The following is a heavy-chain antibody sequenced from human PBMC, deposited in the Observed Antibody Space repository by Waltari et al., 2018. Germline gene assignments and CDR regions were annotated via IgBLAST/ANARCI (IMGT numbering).Heavy chain of an antibody. D-gene: IGHD3-22*01. CDR3: AKSPQSPYYDSSGPYLYMDV. V-gene: IGHV3-23*04. CDR1: GFTFSSYA. CDR2: ISGSGGST. J-gene: IGHJ6*03. Sequence: EVQLVESGGGLVQPGGSLRLSCAASGFTFSSYAMSWVRQAPGKGLEWVSAISGSGGSTYYADSVKGRFTISRDNSKNTLYLQMNSLRAEDTAVYYCAKSPQSPYYDSSGPYLYMDVWGKGTTVTVSS.